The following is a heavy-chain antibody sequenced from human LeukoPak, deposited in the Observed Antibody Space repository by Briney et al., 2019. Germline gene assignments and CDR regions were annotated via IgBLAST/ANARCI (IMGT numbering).Heavy chain of an antibody. Sequence: APVKVSCKASGGTFSSYAISWVRQAPGQGLEWMGGIIPIFGTANYAQKFQGRVTITADESTSTAYMELSSLRSEDTAVYYCARDRGPYCSGGSCYFTDAFDIWGQGTMITVSS. CDR1: GGTFSSYA. V-gene: IGHV1-69*13. CDR2: IIPIFGTA. D-gene: IGHD2-15*01. CDR3: ARDRGPYCSGGSCYFTDAFDI. J-gene: IGHJ3*02.